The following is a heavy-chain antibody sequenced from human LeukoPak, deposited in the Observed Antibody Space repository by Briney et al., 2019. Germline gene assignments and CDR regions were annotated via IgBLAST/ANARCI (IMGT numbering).Heavy chain of an antibody. D-gene: IGHD5-18*01. J-gene: IGHJ4*02. V-gene: IGHV1-69*06. CDR3: VNFNSYGYYFDY. CDR1: GGTFSSYA. Sequence: GASVKVSCKASGGTFSSYAISWVRQAPGQGLEWMGGIIPIFGTVNYAQKFRGRVTITADKSTSTAYMELSSLRSEDTAVYYCVNFNSYGYYFDYWGQGTLVTVSS. CDR2: IIPIFGTV.